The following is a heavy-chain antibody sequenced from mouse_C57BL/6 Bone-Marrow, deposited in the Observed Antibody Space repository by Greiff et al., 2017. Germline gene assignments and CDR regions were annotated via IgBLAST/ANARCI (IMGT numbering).Heavy chain of an antibody. J-gene: IGHJ4*01. V-gene: IGHV1-69*01. CDR3: AKDTVVANYYAMDY. D-gene: IGHD1-1*01. CDR2: IDPSDSYT. CDR1: GYTFTSYW. Sequence: QVQLQQPGAELVMPGASVKLSCKASGYTFTSYWMHWVKQRPGQGLEWIGEIDPSDSYTNYNKKFKGKSTLTVDKSSSTAYMQLSSLTSEDSAVYYCAKDTVVANYYAMDYWGQGTSVTVSS.